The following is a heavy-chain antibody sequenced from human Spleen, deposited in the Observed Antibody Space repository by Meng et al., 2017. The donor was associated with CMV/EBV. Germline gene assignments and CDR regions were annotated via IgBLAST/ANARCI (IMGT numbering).Heavy chain of an antibody. Sequence: GGSLRLSCAASGFTFSGSAMHWVRQASGKGLEWVGRIRSKANSYATAYAASVKGRFTISRDDSKNTAYLQMNSLKTEDTAVYYCARVTYSGYDFHIDYWGQGTLVTVSS. CDR3: ARVTYSGYDFHIDY. CDR1: GFTFSGSA. J-gene: IGHJ4*02. V-gene: IGHV3-73*01. CDR2: IRSKANSYAT. D-gene: IGHD5-12*01.